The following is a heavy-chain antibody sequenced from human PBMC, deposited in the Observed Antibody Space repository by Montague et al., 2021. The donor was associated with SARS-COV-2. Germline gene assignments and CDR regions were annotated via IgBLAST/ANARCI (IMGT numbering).Heavy chain of an antibody. J-gene: IGHJ3*02. CDR2: IYYSGST. CDR3: AREVRYYYDSSGPGAFDI. CDR1: GGSISSYY. V-gene: IGHV4-59*01. Sequence: SETLSLTCTVSGGSISSYYWSWIRQPPEKGLEWIGYIYYSGSTNYNPSLKSRVTISVDTSKNQFSLKLSSVTAADTAVYYCAREVRYYYDSSGPGAFDIWGQGTMVTVSS. D-gene: IGHD3-22*01.